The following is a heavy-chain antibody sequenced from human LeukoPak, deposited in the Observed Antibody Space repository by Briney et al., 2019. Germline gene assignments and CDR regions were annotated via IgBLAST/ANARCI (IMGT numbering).Heavy chain of an antibody. CDR1: EYSVSNNY. CDR2: IYSGGST. Sequence: GGSLRLSCAVSEYSVSNNYMGWVRQAPGKGLEWVSAIYSGGSTYYADSVKGRFTISRDNSKNALYLQMNSLTVEDTAVYYCALDCCSNSRFDHWGQGTLVTVSS. V-gene: IGHV3-53*01. J-gene: IGHJ4*02. CDR3: ALDCCSNSRFDH. D-gene: IGHD2-2*01.